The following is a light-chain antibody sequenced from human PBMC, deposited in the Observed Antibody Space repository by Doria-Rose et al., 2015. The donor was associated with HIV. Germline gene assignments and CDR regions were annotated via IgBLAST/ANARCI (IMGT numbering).Light chain of an antibody. CDR3: HQYGTSWT. Sequence: LTQSPGTLSLSPGERATLSCRASQSFSSTYLAWYQQKPGQAPSLLIYDGSTSATGIPDRFSASGPGTDFTLTINRLEPEDFALYYRHQYGTSWTFGQGTKVEI. J-gene: IGKJ1*01. CDR2: DGS. CDR1: QSFSSTY. V-gene: IGKV3-20*01.